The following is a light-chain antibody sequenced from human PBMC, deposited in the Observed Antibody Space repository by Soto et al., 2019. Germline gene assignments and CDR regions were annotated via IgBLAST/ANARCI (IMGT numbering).Light chain of an antibody. V-gene: IGKV3-20*01. CDR3: QQYGCSPRNT. CDR2: GAS. Sequence: EIVLTQSPGTLSLSPGERATLSCRASQSVSSSYLAWYQQKPGQAPRLLIYGASSRATGIPERFSGSGSGAAFSLTISRLLPADFAVYYCQQYGCSPRNTFGQGTKLEIK. CDR1: QSVSSSY. J-gene: IGKJ2*01.